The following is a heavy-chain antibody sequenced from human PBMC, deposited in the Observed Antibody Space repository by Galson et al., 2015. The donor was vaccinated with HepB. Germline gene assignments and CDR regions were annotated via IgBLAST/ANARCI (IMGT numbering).Heavy chain of an antibody. CDR1: GFTFSNHW. CDR3: ARDRVRQDDY. J-gene: IGHJ4*02. D-gene: IGHD2-21*01. V-gene: IGHV3-7*03. CDR2: INQDETET. Sequence: SLRLSCATSGFTFSNHWMNWVRQAPGKGLEWVASINQDETETHYVDSVRGRFIISRDNAKNSLFLQMNSLRAEDTAVYYCARDRVRQDDYWGQGTLVTVSS.